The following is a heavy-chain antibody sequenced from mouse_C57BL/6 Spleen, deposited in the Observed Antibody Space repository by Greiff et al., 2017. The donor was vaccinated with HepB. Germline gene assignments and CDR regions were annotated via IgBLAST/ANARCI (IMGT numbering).Heavy chain of an antibody. V-gene: IGHV5-4*01. CDR1: GFTFSSYA. CDR3: AREDSNYLSGFAY. Sequence: VKLMESGGGLVKPGGSLKLSCAASGFTFSSYAMSWVRQTPEKRLEWVATISDGGSYTYYPDNVKGRFTISRDTAKHNLYLQMSHLKAEDTAMYDCAREDSNYLSGFAYWGQGTLVTVSA. J-gene: IGHJ3*01. D-gene: IGHD2-5*01. CDR2: ISDGGSYT.